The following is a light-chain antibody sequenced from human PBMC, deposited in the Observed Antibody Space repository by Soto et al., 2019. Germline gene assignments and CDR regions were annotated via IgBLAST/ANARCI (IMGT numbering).Light chain of an antibody. V-gene: IGKV1-39*01. CDR1: ETISDY. Sequence: DIQMTQFPSSLSASVGDRVTITCRASETISDYLNWYQHKPGTAPKLLIFAASSLQSGVPSRFSGSGSGTNFTLTITSLQPEDFVTYYCQQSYRTPLTFGGGTKVEIQ. CDR3: QQSYRTPLT. J-gene: IGKJ4*01. CDR2: AAS.